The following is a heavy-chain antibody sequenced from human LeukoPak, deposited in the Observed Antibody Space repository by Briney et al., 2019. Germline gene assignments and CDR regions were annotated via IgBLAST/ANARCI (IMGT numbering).Heavy chain of an antibody. D-gene: IGHD2-2*03. V-gene: IGHV1-2*02. CDR2: INPNSGT. CDR3: ARNRWIDY. CDR1: GYTFTDYY. Sequence: ASVKVSCKASGYTFTDYYMHWVGQAPGQGLEWMGWINPNSGTNYAQKLQVRDTMTRYTSISTAYMERTRLISDDTAVYYCARNRWIDYWGQGTLVTVSS. J-gene: IGHJ4*02.